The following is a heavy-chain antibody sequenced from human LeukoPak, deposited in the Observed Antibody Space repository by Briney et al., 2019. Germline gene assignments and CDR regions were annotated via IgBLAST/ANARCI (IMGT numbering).Heavy chain of an antibody. V-gene: IGHV4-61*02. J-gene: IGHJ6*03. CDR1: GGSINSGSYY. Sequence: SETLSLTCTVSGGSINSGSYYWSWIRQPAGRGLEWIGRIYTSGTTNYNPCLKSRVTISVDTSKNQFSLRLSSVTAADTAVYYCGKHYSKYRYYYMDVWGKGTTVTVSS. D-gene: IGHD4-11*01. CDR2: IYTSGTT. CDR3: GKHYSKYRYYYMDV.